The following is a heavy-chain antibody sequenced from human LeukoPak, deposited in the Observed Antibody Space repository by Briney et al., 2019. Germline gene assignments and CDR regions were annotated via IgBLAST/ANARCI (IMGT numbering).Heavy chain of an antibody. Sequence: SETLSLTCTVSGGSISGGSYYWSWIRQPAGKGLEWIGRIYTSGSTNYNPSLKSRVTISVDTSKNQFSLKLSSVTAADTAVYYCARILRTSGVWGKGTTVTVSS. CDR3: ARILRTSGV. J-gene: IGHJ6*04. CDR2: IYTSGST. D-gene: IGHD3-3*01. CDR1: GGSISGGSYY. V-gene: IGHV4-61*02.